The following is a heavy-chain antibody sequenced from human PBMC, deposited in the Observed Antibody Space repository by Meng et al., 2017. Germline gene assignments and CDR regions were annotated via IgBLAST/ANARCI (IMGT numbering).Heavy chain of an antibody. CDR3: ARDCSTNTCRKRLDY. V-gene: IGHV7-4-1*02. J-gene: IGHJ4*02. Sequence: HVHLVQSESEWKKPRASGKASCSPSGYTFTSYSITWVRQAPGQGLEWMGWINTNTGNPTYAQGFTGRFVFSLDDSVSTAYLQISSLKAEDTALYYCARDCSTNTCRKRLDYWGQGTLVTVSS. CDR1: GYTFTSYS. CDR2: INTNTGNP. D-gene: IGHD2-8*01.